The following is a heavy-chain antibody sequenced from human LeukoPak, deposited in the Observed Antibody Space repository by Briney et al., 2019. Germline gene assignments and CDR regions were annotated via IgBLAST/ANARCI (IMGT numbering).Heavy chain of an antibody. CDR2: ISSSGSTI. D-gene: IGHD6-19*01. CDR3: ARSRSSGWSRYYFDY. CDR1: GFTFSDYY. V-gene: IGHV3-11*01. J-gene: IGHJ4*02. Sequence: PGGSLRLSCAASGFTFSDYYMSWIRQAPGKGLEWVSYISSSGSTIYYADSVKGRFTIYRDNAKNSLYLQMNSLRAEDTAVYYCARSRSSGWSRYYFDYWGQGTLVTVSS.